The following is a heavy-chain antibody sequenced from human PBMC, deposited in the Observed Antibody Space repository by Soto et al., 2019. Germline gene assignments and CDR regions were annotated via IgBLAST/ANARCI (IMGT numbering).Heavy chain of an antibody. D-gene: IGHD6-19*01. V-gene: IGHV1-18*01. J-gene: IGHJ3*02. CDR3: ARDLYYSSGRYFDHDAFDI. CDR1: GYNFTSYG. CDR2: ISPHNDRT. Sequence: QVQLVQSGADVKKPGASGKVSCKASGYNFTSYGISWVRQAPGQGLEWMGWISPHNDRTKYARRFQDRVTMTTETPTSTVYMELGSLRSDDTAVYYCARDLYYSSGRYFDHDAFDIWGQGTVVTVSS.